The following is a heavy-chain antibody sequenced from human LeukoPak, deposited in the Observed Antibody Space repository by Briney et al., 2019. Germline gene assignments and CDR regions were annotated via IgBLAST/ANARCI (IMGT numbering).Heavy chain of an antibody. CDR2: VSNSGSA. D-gene: IGHD6-13*01. CDR1: GGSISKSPYY. J-gene: IGHJ4*02. V-gene: IGHV4-39*07. CDR3: ARGHSSSWSLLGIDY. Sequence: SETLSLTCIVSGGSISKSPYYWAWIRQPPGEGLEWIGSVSNSGSAYYNASLKSRVTISVDTSKNQFSLKLSSVTAADTAVFYCARGHSSSWSLLGIDYWGQGTLVTVSS.